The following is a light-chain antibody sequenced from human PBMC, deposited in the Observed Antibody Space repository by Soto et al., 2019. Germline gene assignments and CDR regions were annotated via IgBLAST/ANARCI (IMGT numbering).Light chain of an antibody. Sequence: NFMLTQPQSVSESPGKTVTISCTRSSGNIARNYVQWYQQRPGSAPSAVIHEDDQRPSGVPDRFSGSVDRSSNSASLTISGLKTEDEAEYYCQSYDSSNQGVFGGGTKLTVL. V-gene: IGLV6-57*03. CDR1: SGNIARNY. CDR3: QSYDSSNQGV. CDR2: EDD. J-gene: IGLJ2*01.